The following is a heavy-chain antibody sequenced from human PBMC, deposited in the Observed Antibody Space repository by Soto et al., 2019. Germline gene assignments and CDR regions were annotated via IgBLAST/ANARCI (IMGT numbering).Heavy chain of an antibody. CDR3: ARGEVLTIFGVVTPDAFDI. D-gene: IGHD3-3*01. V-gene: IGHV1-2*04. CDR2: INPNSGGT. CDR1: GYTFTGYY. Sequence: ASVKVSCKASGYTFTGYYMHWVRQAPGQGLEWMGWINPNSGGTNYAQKFQGWVTMTRDTSISTAYMELSRLRSDDTAVYYCARGEVLTIFGVVTPDAFDIWGQGTMGTVSS. J-gene: IGHJ3*02.